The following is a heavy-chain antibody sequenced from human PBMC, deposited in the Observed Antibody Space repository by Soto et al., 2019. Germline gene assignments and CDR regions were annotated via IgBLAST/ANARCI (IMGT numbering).Heavy chain of an antibody. CDR3: ARLLLGFGELLRLFDP. CDR2: IYYSGRT. D-gene: IGHD3-10*01. J-gene: IGHJ5*02. CDR1: GGSINSYY. Sequence: QVQLQESGPGLVKPSETLSLTCTVSGGSINSYYWSWIRQPPGKGLEWIGYIYYSGRTNYNPTLKSRVTISVDPSKNPFALKLSPVTAADTSVYYCARLLLGFGELLRLFDPWGQGTLGTVSS. V-gene: IGHV4-59*01.